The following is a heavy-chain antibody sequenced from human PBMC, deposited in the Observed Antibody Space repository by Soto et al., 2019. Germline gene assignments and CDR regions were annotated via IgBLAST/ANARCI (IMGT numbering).Heavy chain of an antibody. CDR1: GGSFSGYY. V-gene: IGHV4-34*09. CDR2: INHSGST. CDR3: ASEYCSDGSCYFDS. J-gene: IGHJ4*02. Sequence: SETLSLTCAVYGGSFSGYYWSWIRQPPGKGLEWIGEINHSGSTNYNPSLKSRVTISVDTSKNQFSLKLSSVTAADTAVYYCASEYCSDGSCYFDSWGQGTLVTVSS. D-gene: IGHD2-15*01.